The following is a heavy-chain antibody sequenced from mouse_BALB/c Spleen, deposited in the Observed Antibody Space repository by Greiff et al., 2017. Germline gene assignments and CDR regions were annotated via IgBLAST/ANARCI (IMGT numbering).Heavy chain of an antibody. CDR2: ISDGGSYT. CDR1: GFTFSDYY. D-gene: IGHD1-2*01. Sequence: EVKLMESGGGLVKPGGSLKLSCAASGFTFSDYYMYWVRQTPEKRLEWVATISDGGSYTYYPDSVKGRFTISRDNAKNNLYLQMSSLKSEDTAMYYCARGATAPFAYWGQGTLVTVSA. V-gene: IGHV5-4*02. J-gene: IGHJ3*01. CDR3: ARGATAPFAY.